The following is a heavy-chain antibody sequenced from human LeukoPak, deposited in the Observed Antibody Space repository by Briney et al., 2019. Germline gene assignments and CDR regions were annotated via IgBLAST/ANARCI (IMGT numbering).Heavy chain of an antibody. CDR2: IYYSGST. V-gene: IGHV4-30-4*01. D-gene: IGHD4-17*01. CDR1: GGSISSGDYY. J-gene: IGHJ4*02. CDR3: ARTTVTTSWAVDY. Sequence: SQTLSLTCTVSGGSISSGDYYWSWIRQPPGKGLEWIGYIYYSGSTYYNPSLKSRVTISVDTSKNQFSLKLSSVTAADTAVYYCARTTVTTSWAVDYWGQGTLVTVSS.